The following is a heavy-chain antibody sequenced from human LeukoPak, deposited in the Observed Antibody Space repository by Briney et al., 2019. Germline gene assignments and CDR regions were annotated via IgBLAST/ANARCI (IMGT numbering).Heavy chain of an antibody. D-gene: IGHD1-1*01. CDR3: ARLQLEPNEYYYYYYMDV. V-gene: IGHV4-4*09. CDR2: IYTSGST. Sequence: SETLSLTCTVSGGSISSYYWSWTRQPPGKGLEWIGYIYTSGSTNYNPSLKSRVTISVDTSKNQFSLKLSSVTAADTAVYYCARLQLEPNEYYYYYYMDVWGKGTTVTVSS. CDR1: GGSISSYY. J-gene: IGHJ6*03.